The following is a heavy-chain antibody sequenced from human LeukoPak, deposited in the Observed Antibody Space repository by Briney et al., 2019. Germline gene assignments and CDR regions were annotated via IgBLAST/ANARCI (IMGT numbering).Heavy chain of an antibody. CDR1: GESFSGYY. Sequence: TLSLTCAVYGESFSGYYWSWIRQPPGKALEWLARIDWDDDKYYSTSLKTRLTISKDTSKNQVVLTMTNMDPVDTATYYCARTTVTNWFDPWGQGTLVTVSS. V-gene: IGHV2-70*11. J-gene: IGHJ5*02. CDR2: IDWDDDK. CDR3: ARTTVTNWFDP. D-gene: IGHD4-11*01.